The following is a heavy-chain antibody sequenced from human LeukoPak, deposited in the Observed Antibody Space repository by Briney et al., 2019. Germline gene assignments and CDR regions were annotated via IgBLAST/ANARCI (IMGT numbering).Heavy chain of an antibody. CDR2: ISYDGSNE. D-gene: IGHD3-10*01. CDR1: GFAFSRYA. CDR3: ARVGYYSSGPFSYFDY. J-gene: IGHJ4*02. V-gene: IGHV3-30-3*01. Sequence: GGSLRLSCAASGFAFSRYAMHWVRQAPGKGLEWVAVISYDGSNEYYADSVKGRFTISRDSSENTLYLQMNSLRVEDTAVYYCARVGYYSSGPFSYFDYWGQGTLVTVSS.